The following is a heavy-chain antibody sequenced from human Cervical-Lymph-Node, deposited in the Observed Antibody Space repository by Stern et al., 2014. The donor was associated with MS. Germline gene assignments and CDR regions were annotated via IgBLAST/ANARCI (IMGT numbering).Heavy chain of an antibody. J-gene: IGHJ5*02. CDR3: SRHLPYSSSWYNWFDP. Sequence: QLQLQESGPGLVKPSETLSLTCAVSGGSVSDSRYYWGWIRQPPGKGLEWIGSVSYTGSPYNNPSLQSRATISVDTTKTHFSLHLTSVTAADTALYYCSRHLPYSSSWYNWFDPWGQGTLVTVSS. V-gene: IGHV4-39*01. D-gene: IGHD6-13*01. CDR2: VSYTGSP. CDR1: GGSVSDSRYY.